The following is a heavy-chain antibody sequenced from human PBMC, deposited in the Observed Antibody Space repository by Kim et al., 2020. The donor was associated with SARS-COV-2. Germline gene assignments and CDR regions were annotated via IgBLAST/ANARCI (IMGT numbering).Heavy chain of an antibody. V-gene: IGHV4-31*03. CDR3: ARDPEGPDAFDI. CDR1: GGSISSGGYY. J-gene: IGHJ3*02. CDR2: IYYSGST. Sequence: SETLSLTCTVSGGSISSGGYYWSWIRQHPGKGLEWIGYIYYSGSTYYNPSLKSRVTISVDTSKNQFSLKLSSVTAADTAVYYCARDPEGPDAFDIWGQGTMVTVSS.